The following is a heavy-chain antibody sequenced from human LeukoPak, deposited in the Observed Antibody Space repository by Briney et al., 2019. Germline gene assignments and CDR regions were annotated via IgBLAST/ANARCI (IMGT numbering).Heavy chain of an antibody. D-gene: IGHD6-19*01. CDR3: ARDLWQVDAFDT. CDR2: INPSGGST. Sequence: GASVKVSCKASGYTFTSYYMHWVRQAPGQGLEWMGIINPSGGSTSYAQKFQGRVTMTRDMSTSTVYMELSSLRSEDTAVYYCARDLWQVDAFDTWGQGTMVTVSS. CDR1: GYTFTSYY. J-gene: IGHJ3*02. V-gene: IGHV1-46*01.